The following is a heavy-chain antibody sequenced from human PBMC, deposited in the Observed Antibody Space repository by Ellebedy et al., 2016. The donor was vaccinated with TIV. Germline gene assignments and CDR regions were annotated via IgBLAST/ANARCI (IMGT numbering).Heavy chain of an antibody. J-gene: IGHJ1*01. CDR2: ITPSDGGT. D-gene: IGHD2-2*01. V-gene: IGHV1-46*01. Sequence: ASVEVSCXAIGHSYTSHYVHWVRQAPGQGLEWMGTITPSDGGTTFAQRFQDRLTMTRDTSTDTVYMDLRSLISEDTATYYCVRVDGYASSQTLWGQGTAVTVSS. CDR1: GHSYTSHY. CDR3: VRVDGYASSQTL.